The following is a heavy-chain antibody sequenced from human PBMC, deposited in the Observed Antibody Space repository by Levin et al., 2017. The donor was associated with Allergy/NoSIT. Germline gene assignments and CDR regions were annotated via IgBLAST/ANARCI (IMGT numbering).Heavy chain of an antibody. V-gene: IGHV4-39*01. J-gene: IGHJ4*02. Sequence: SETLSLTCTVSGGSISSSSYYWGWVRQPPGTGLEWIVSMYYSGTTYHNPSLKSRDTISVDESKNQVSLKLSSVTAADTAVYYCSSDFEYWGQGILVTVSS. CDR1: GGSISSSSYY. CDR2: MYYSGTT. D-gene: IGHD6-13*01. CDR3: SSDFEY.